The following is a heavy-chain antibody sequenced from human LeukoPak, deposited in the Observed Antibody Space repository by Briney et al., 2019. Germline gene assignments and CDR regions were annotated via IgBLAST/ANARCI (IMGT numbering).Heavy chain of an antibody. CDR3: ARYYDTNFDY. D-gene: IGHD3-3*01. CDR2: IYFSGST. Sequence: SETLSLTCTVSGXSIRSYYWSWIRQPPGKGLEWIGYIYFSGSTSYNPSLKSRVTISVDRSKNQFSLKPSSVAAADTAVYYCARYYDTNFDYWGQGTLVTVSS. V-gene: IGHV4-59*01. CDR1: GXSIRSYY. J-gene: IGHJ4*02.